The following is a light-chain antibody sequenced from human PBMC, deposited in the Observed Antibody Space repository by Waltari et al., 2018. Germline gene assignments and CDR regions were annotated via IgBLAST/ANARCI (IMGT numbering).Light chain of an antibody. V-gene: IGKV3-20*01. CDR2: DAS. CDR1: QSVSRY. Sequence: IALTQYLGTLTLSTGERSPLSCRASQSVSRYLAWYHHKPGQAPRLLIYDASIRASGIPDRFGGSGSVAYFSFTISRLEHEDFAVYYCQKYGTLPATFGQGTKVQMK. CDR3: QKYGTLPAT. J-gene: IGKJ1*01.